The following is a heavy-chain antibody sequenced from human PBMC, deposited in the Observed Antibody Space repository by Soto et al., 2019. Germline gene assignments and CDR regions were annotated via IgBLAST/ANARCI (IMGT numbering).Heavy chain of an antibody. Sequence: EVQLLESGGGLIQPGGSLRLSCAASGFTFNNYAMSWVRQAPGKGLEWVSVISGSGDGTYYADSVKGRFTISRDNSKNTLYLHMNSLKLEDTAVYYCAKDPGYFSFGRCSRVDYWGQGTLVTVSS. CDR3: AKDPGYFSFGRCSRVDY. V-gene: IGHV3-23*01. CDR2: ISGSGDGT. D-gene: IGHD2-15*01. J-gene: IGHJ4*02. CDR1: GFTFNNYA.